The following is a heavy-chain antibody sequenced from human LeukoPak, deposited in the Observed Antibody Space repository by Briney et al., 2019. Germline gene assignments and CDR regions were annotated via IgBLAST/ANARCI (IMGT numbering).Heavy chain of an antibody. Sequence: PSQTLSLTCTVSGGSISSGGYYWSWIRQHPGKGLEWFGYIYYSGSTYYNPSLKSRVTISVDTSKNQFSLKLSSVTAADTAVYYCARVITMVRGVINYYYGMDVWGQGTTVTVSS. CDR1: GGSISSGGYY. CDR2: IYYSGST. V-gene: IGHV4-31*03. J-gene: IGHJ6*02. D-gene: IGHD3-10*01. CDR3: ARVITMVRGVINYYYGMDV.